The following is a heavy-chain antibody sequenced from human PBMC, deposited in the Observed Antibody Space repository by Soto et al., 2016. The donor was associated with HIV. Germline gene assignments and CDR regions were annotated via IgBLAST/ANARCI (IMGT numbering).Heavy chain of an antibody. CDR2: ISSSSSTI. J-gene: IGHJ4*02. Sequence: EVQLVESGGGLVQPGGSLRLSCAASGFTFSSYSMNWVRQAPGKGLEWVSYISSSSSTIYYADSVKGRFTISRDNAKNSLYLQMNSLRAEDTAVYYCARDGPRGIAAADYWGQGTLVTVSS. V-gene: IGHV3-48*01. D-gene: IGHD6-13*01. CDR3: ARDGPRGIAAADY. CDR1: GFTFSSYS.